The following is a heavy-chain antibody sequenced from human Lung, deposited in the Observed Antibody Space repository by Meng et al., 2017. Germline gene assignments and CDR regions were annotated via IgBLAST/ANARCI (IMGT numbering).Heavy chain of an antibody. CDR1: GVSFSDSD. Sequence: EVQLVECGGGVVQPGGSLKLSCAVSGVSFSDSDIHWVRQASGKGLEWVGRIGGRPKSYAAAYAAPVRGRFTISRDDSRNTAYLQMNSLKTEDSAVYYCTIYIRGHIWGQGTMVTVSS. CDR3: TIYIRGHI. CDR2: IGGRPKSYAA. J-gene: IGHJ3*02. V-gene: IGHV3-73*02. D-gene: IGHD6-19*01.